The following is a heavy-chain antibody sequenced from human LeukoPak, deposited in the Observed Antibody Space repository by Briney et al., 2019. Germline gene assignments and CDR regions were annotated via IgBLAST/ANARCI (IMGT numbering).Heavy chain of an antibody. J-gene: IGHJ4*02. CDR1: GFTVSTNY. D-gene: IGHD6-13*01. CDR2: IYRVGTT. V-gene: IGHV3-66*01. CDR3: ARAPYSSSYYYDY. Sequence: PGGSLGLSCAASGFTVSTNYMSWVRQAPGKGLEWVSVIYRVGTTYYADSVKGRFTISRDNSKNTLYLQMNSLRAEDTAVYYCARAPYSSSYYYDYWGQGTLVTVSS.